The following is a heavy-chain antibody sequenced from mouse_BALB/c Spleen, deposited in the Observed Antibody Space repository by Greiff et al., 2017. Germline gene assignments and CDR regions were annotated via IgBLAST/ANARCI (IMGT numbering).Heavy chain of an antibody. CDR3: TKGAYYGNYAWFAY. CDR1: GYTFTSYW. D-gene: IGHD2-10*01. J-gene: IGHJ3*01. CDR2: INPSTGYT. V-gene: IGHV1-7*01. Sequence: VQVVESGAELAKPGASVKMSCKASGYTFTSYWMHWVKQRPGQGLEWIGYINPSTGYTEYNQKFKDKATLTADKSSSTAYMQLSSLTNEDSAVYYCTKGAYYGNYAWFAYWGQGTLVTVSA.